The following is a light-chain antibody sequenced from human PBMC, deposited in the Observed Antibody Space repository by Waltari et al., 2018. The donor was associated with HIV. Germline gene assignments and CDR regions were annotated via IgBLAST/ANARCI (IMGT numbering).Light chain of an antibody. J-gene: IGLJ3*02. V-gene: IGLV1-51*01. CDR1: SSNIGTNS. CDR2: GNN. Sequence: QSVLTQPPSVSAAPGQKVTISCSGSSSNIGTNSVSWYQHLPRTAPKLFISGNNNRPSGIPDRFSGSKSGTSATLGITGLQTGDEGDDYCATWDSSLSSWVFGGGTKLTVL. CDR3: ATWDSSLSSWV.